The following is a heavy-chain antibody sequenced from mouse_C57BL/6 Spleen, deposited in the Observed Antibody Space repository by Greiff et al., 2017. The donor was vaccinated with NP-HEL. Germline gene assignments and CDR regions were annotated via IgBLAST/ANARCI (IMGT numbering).Heavy chain of an antibody. Sequence: QVQLQQSGAELVKPGASVKLSCKASGYTFTEYTIHWVKQRSGQGLEWIGWFYPGSGSIKYNEKFKDKATLTADKSSSTVYMELSRLTAEDSAVYFCVRHEGGYNYGSSPAWFAYWGQGTLVTVSA. CDR2: FYPGSGSI. J-gene: IGHJ3*01. CDR1: GYTFTEYT. CDR3: VRHEGGYNYGSSPAWFAY. V-gene: IGHV1-62-2*01. D-gene: IGHD1-1*01.